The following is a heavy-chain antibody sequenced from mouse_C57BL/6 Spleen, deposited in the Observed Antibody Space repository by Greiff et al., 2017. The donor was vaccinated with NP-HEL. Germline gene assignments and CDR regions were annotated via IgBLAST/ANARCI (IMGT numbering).Heavy chain of an antibody. J-gene: IGHJ2*01. D-gene: IGHD1-1*01. CDR2: IDPNSGGT. V-gene: IGHV1-72*01. Sequence: QVQLQQPGAELVKPGASVKLSCKASGYTFTSYWMHWVTQRPGRGLEWIGRIDPNSGGTKYNAKFKSKATLTVDKPSSAAYMQLSSLTSEDSAVYYCARFTTVVAHFDYWGQGTTLTVSS. CDR1: GYTFTSYW. CDR3: ARFTTVVAHFDY.